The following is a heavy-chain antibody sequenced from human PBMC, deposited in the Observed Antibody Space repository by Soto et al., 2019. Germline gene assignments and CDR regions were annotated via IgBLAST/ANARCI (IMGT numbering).Heavy chain of an antibody. CDR2: IYYSGST. D-gene: IGHD3-16*02. V-gene: IGHV4-31*03. Sequence: SETLSLTCTVSGGSISSGGYYWSWIRQHPGKGLEWIGYIYYSGSTYYNPSLKSRVTISVDTSKNQFSLKLSSVTAADTAVYYCARVSISRPRSYYYYGMDVWGQGTTVTVSS. CDR3: ARVSISRPRSYYYYGMDV. J-gene: IGHJ6*02. CDR1: GGSISSGGYY.